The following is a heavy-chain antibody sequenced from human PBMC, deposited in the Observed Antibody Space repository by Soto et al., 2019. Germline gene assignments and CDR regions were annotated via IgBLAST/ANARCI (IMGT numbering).Heavy chain of an antibody. CDR2: IYYSGST. CDR1: GGSVSSGSYY. J-gene: IGHJ5*02. Sequence: QVQLQESGPGLVKPSETLSLTCTVSGGSVSSGSYYWSWIRQPPGKGLEWIGYIYYSGSTNYNPSLKRRVTISVDTSKNQFSLKLSSVTAADTAVYYCARDRLAAAGTYNWFDPWGQGTLVTVSS. CDR3: ARDRLAAAGTYNWFDP. V-gene: IGHV4-61*01. D-gene: IGHD6-13*01.